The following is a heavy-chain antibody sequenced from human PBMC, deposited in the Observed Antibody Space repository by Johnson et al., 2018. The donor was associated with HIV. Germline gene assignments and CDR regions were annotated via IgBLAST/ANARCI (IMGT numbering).Heavy chain of an antibody. D-gene: IGHD4-17*01. J-gene: IGHJ3*02. V-gene: IGHV3-30-3*01. Sequence: QVQLVESGGGVVQPGRSLRLSCAASGFTFSNYAMHWVRQAPGKGLEWVAVISFDGSNKYYEDSVKGRFTISRDNSKNTLYLQMNSLRAEDTAVYYCAREFLYGDYQDAFDIWGQGTMVTVSS. CDR1: GFTFSNYA. CDR3: AREFLYGDYQDAFDI. CDR2: ISFDGSNK.